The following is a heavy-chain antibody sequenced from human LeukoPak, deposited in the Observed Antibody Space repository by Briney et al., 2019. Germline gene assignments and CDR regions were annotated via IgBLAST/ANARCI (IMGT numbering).Heavy chain of an antibody. Sequence: GGSLRLSCAASGFTFSSYAMSWVRQAPGKGLEWVSAISGSGGSTYYADSVKGRFTISRDNAKNSLYLQMNSLRGEDTAVYYCARDLKGYSTHWGQGTLVTVSS. D-gene: IGHD5-12*01. CDR1: GFTFSSYA. V-gene: IGHV3-23*01. CDR2: ISGSGGST. J-gene: IGHJ4*02. CDR3: ARDLKGYSTH.